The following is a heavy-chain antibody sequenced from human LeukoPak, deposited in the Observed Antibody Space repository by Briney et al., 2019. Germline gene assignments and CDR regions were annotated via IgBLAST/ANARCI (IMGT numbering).Heavy chain of an antibody. CDR1: GFTFSSYS. V-gene: IGHV3-48*01. CDR3: ARVKTYYDFWSGYSCYFDY. J-gene: IGHJ4*02. D-gene: IGHD3-3*01. Sequence: GGSLRLSCAASGFTFSSYSMNWVRQAPGKGLEWVSYISSSSSTIYYADSVKGRFTISRDNAKNSLYLQMNSLRAEDTAVYYCARVKTYYDFWSGYSCYFDYWGQGTLVTVSS. CDR2: ISSSSSTI.